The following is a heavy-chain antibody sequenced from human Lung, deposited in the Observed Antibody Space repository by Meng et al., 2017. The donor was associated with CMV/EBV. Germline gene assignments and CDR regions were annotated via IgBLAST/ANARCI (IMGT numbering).Heavy chain of an antibody. D-gene: IGHD1-1*01. CDR2: SYFPGSS. CDR3: ARDPQLNGMDV. V-gene: IGHV4-39*07. CDR1: AGSISSNAYY. Sequence: GSLRLSCPVSAGSISSNAYYWGWIRQPPWKGLEWIASSYFPGSSYYNPTLKRRDTISVDTSKNQFSLKLNSVTAANTAVYFCARDPQLNGMDVWGQGTTVTVSS. J-gene: IGHJ6*02.